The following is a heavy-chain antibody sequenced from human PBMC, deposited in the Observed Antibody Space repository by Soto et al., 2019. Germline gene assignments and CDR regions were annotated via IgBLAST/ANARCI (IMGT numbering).Heavy chain of an antibody. D-gene: IGHD3-3*01. CDR2: INPNSGGT. V-gene: IGHV1-2*02. J-gene: IGHJ5*02. CDR3: ARVRSYDFSWFDP. CDR1: GYTFTGYY. Sequence: ASVKVSCKASGYTFTGYYMHWVRQAPGQGLEWMGWINPNSGGTNYAQKFQGRVTMTRDTSISTAYMELSRLRSGDTAVYYCARVRSYDFSWFDPWGQGTLVTSPQ.